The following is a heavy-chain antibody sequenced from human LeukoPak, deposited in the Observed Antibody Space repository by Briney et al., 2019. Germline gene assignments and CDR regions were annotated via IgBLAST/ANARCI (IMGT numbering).Heavy chain of an antibody. CDR3: ARGDSGGFYYYYYYMDV. CDR2: IYYSGST. J-gene: IGHJ6*03. D-gene: IGHD3-10*01. CDR1: GGSISSYY. Sequence: SETLSLTCTVSGGSISSYYWSWIRQPPGKGLEWIGYIYYSGSTNYNPSLKSRVTISVDTSKNQFSLKLSSVTAADTAVYYCARGDSGGFYYYYYYMDVWGKGTTVTVSS. V-gene: IGHV4-59*01.